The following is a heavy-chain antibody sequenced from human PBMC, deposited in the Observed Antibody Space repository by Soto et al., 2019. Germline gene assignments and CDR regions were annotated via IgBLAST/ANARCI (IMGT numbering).Heavy chain of an antibody. CDR2: IIPIFGTA. CDR1: GGTFSSYA. Sequence: SVKVSCKASGGTFSSYAISWVRQAPGQGLEWMGGIIPIFGTANYAQKFQGRVTITADESTSTAYMELSSLRSEDTAVYYCARAARSYYYDSSGTRNWFDPWGQGTLVTVSS. CDR3: ARAARSYYYDSSGTRNWFDP. J-gene: IGHJ5*02. D-gene: IGHD3-22*01. V-gene: IGHV1-69*13.